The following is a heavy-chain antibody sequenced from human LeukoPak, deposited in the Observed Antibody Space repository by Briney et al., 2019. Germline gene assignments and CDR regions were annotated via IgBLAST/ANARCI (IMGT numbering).Heavy chain of an antibody. CDR3: ARSAGHCSSGVCFTDYYMDV. Sequence: ASVKVSCKASRYTFTEHYIYWLRQDPGQGLEWVGRINCNSGDATSAQKFQGRVTMTRDTSVSTAYVDLSSVTADDTAVYFCARSAGHCSSGVCFTDYYMDVWGRGTMVTVSS. J-gene: IGHJ6*03. CDR1: RYTFTEHY. CDR2: INCNSGDA. D-gene: IGHD2-8*01. V-gene: IGHV1-2*02.